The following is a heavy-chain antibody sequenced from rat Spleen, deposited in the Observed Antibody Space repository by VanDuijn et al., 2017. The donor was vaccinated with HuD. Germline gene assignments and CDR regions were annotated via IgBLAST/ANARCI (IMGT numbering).Heavy chain of an antibody. Sequence: EVQLVESGGGLVQPGRSLKLSCEASGFTFSNYGMHWIRQAPTKGLEWVATISYDGSSTYYRDSVKGRFTISRDNAKSTLYLQMDSLRSEDTATYYCTRENWKPDYWGQGVMVTVSS. V-gene: IGHV5-29*01. J-gene: IGHJ2*01. CDR2: ISYDGSST. CDR3: TRENWKPDY. CDR1: GFTFSNYG. D-gene: IGHD4-2*01.